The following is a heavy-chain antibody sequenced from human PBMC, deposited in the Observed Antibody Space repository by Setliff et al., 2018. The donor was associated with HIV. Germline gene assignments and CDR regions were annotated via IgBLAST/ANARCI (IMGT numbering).Heavy chain of an antibody. CDR3: ARDRCDSVKCYLYNWFDP. J-gene: IGHJ5*02. V-gene: IGHV1-3*01. D-gene: IGHD3-22*01. CDR2: INAGNGNT. Sequence: PSVKVSCKASGYTFTRNAMHWVRQAPGQRLEWMGWINAGNGNTKYSQKFQGRVTITRDTSASTAYMELSSLRSEDTAVYYCARDRCDSVKCYLYNWFDPWGQGTLVTVSS. CDR1: GYTFTRNA.